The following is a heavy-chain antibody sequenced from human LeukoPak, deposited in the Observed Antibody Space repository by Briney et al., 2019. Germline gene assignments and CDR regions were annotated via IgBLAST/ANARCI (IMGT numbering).Heavy chain of an antibody. CDR3: ARDWDSSGYYQQY. J-gene: IGHJ4*02. Sequence: SVKVSCKASGYTFTSYGISWVRQAPGQGLEWMGGIIPIFGTANYAQKFQGRVTITADESTSTAYMELSSLRSEDTAVYYCARDWDSSGYYQQYWGQGTLVTVSS. V-gene: IGHV1-69*13. CDR2: IIPIFGTA. CDR1: GYTFTSYG. D-gene: IGHD3-22*01.